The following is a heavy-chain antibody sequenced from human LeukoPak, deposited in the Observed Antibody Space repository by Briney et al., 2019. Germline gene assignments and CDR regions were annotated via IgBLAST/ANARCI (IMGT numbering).Heavy chain of an antibody. Sequence: GGALRLSCAASGFTFSAYSMNWVRQAPGKGLEWVSTISSNSNNIYYADSVKGRFAISRDNARDSVSLQMDSLRAEDTAVYFCTRDLSARFPGGFDYWGQGILVTVSS. V-gene: IGHV3-21*06. CDR1: GFTFSAYS. CDR3: TRDLSARFPGGFDY. J-gene: IGHJ4*02. D-gene: IGHD3-10*01. CDR2: ISSNSNNI.